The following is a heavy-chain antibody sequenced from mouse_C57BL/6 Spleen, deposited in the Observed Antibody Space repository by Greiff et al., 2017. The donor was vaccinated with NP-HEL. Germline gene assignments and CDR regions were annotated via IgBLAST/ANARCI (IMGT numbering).Heavy chain of an antibody. CDR3: ARRSIVTTYYFDY. Sequence: VKLMESGPELVKPGASVKISCKASGYSFTSYYIHWVKQRPGQGLEWIGWIYPGSGNTKYNEKFKGKATLTADTSSSTAYMQLSSLTSEDSAVYYCARRSIVTTYYFDYWGQGTTLTVSS. J-gene: IGHJ2*01. CDR1: GYSFTSYY. CDR2: IYPGSGNT. D-gene: IGHD2-5*01. V-gene: IGHV1-66*01.